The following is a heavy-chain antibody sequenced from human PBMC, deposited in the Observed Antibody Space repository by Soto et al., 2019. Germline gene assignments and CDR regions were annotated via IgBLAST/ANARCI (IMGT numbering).Heavy chain of an antibody. V-gene: IGHV1-69*08. Sequence: QVQLVQSGAEVKKPGSSVKVSCKASGGTFSSYTISWVRQAPGQGLEWMGRIIPILGIANYAQKFQGRVTITADKYTSTAYMELSSLRSEDTAVYYCARDGAELGYCSSTSCRAFDYWGQGTLVTVSS. CDR1: GGTFSSYT. CDR3: ARDGAELGYCSSTSCRAFDY. CDR2: IIPILGIA. J-gene: IGHJ4*02. D-gene: IGHD2-2*01.